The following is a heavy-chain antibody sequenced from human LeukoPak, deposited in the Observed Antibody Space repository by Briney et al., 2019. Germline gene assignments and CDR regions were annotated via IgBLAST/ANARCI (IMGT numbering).Heavy chain of an antibody. CDR1: GFTFSGYS. CDR2: ISSSSSYI. D-gene: IGHD6-13*01. CDR3: AGGPAAANDAFDI. Sequence: GGSLRLSCAASGFTFSGYSMNWVRQAPGKGLEWVSSISSSSSYIYYADSVKGRFTISRDNAKNSLYLQMNSLRAEDTAVYYCAGGPAAANDAFDIWGQGTMVTVSS. J-gene: IGHJ3*02. V-gene: IGHV3-21*01.